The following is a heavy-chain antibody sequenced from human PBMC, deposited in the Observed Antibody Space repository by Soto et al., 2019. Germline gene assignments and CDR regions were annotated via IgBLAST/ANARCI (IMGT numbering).Heavy chain of an antibody. J-gene: IGHJ4*02. CDR2: ISAYNGNT. CDR3: ARDRECGSCYSY. V-gene: IGHV1-18*01. Sequence: ASVKVSCKASGYTFTSYGISWVRKAPGQGLEWMGWISAYNGNTNYAQKLQGRVTMTTDTSTSTAYMELRSLRSDDTAVYYCARDRECGSCYSYWGQGTLVTVSS. CDR1: GYTFTSYG. D-gene: IGHD2-15*01.